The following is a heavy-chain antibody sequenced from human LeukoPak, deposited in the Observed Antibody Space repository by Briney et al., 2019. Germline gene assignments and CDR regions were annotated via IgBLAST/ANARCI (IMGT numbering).Heavy chain of an antibody. Sequence: GGSLRLSCAASGFTFSDYYTSWIRQAPGKGLEWVSYISSSGSTIYYADSVKGRFTISRDNAKNSLYLQMDSLRAEDTAVYYCARAHNYYDFTRFPDYWGQGTLVTVSS. J-gene: IGHJ4*02. CDR3: ARAHNYYDFTRFPDY. D-gene: IGHD3-22*01. CDR2: ISSSGSTI. CDR1: GFTFSDYY. V-gene: IGHV3-11*01.